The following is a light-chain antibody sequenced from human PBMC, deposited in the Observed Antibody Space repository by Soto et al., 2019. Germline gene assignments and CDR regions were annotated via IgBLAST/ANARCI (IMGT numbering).Light chain of an antibody. J-gene: IGKJ1*01. V-gene: IGKV1-27*01. Sequence: DIPMTQSPSSLSASVGDRVTITCRASQGISDFLAWYQQKPGKVPKLLIHSASTLQYGVPSRFSGSGSGTDFTLTISSLQPEDVATYYCQKYTGVPWTFGQGTKVEIK. CDR3: QKYTGVPWT. CDR1: QGISDF. CDR2: SAS.